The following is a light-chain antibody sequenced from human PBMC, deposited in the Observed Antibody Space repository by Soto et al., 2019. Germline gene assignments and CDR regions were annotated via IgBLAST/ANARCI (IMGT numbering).Light chain of an antibody. J-gene: IGKJ3*01. V-gene: IGKV1-27*01. CDR3: QKYSSVPV. CDR1: QGIRNY. CDR2: AAS. Sequence: DIQMTQSPTALSASVGDRVTITCRASQGIRNYVAWYQQIPGKAPKLLSYAASILQPEVPSRFSGSGSGTDFALTINGLQPEDVATYSCQKYSSVPVFGPGTKVEIK.